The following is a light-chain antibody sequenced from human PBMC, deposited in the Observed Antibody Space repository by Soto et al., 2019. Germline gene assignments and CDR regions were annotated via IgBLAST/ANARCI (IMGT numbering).Light chain of an antibody. J-gene: IGKJ2*01. CDR1: HAVTNNF. CDR2: CAS. Sequence: EIVLTQSPGTLSLSPGERATLSCRASHAVTNNFLAWYQQKPGQAPRLVIYCASSRPAGIPDRFSGSGAGTDFTLSISRLEPEDFAVYFCQQYGTSPGTFGQGTKLEIK. CDR3: QQYGTSPGT. V-gene: IGKV3-20*01.